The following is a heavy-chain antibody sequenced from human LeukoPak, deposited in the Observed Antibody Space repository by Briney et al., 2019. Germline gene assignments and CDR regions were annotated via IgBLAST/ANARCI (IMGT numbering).Heavy chain of an antibody. CDR3: ARDFGYYYGSGSYRH. D-gene: IGHD3-10*01. J-gene: IGHJ4*02. CDR2: ISAYNGNT. Sequence: ASVKVSCKASGYTFTSYGISWVRQAPGQGLEWMGWISAYNGNTNYVQNLQGRVTMTTDTSTSTAYMELRSLRSDDTAVYYCARDFGYYYGSGSYRHWGQGTLVTVSS. V-gene: IGHV1-18*01. CDR1: GYTFTSYG.